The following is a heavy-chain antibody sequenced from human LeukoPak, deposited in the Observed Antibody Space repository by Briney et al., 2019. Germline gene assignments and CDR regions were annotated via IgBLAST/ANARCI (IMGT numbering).Heavy chain of an antibody. J-gene: IGHJ4*02. CDR1: GYSISSGYY. Sequence: SETLSLTCTVSGYSISSGYYWGWIRQPPGKGLEWIGSIYHSGSTYYNPSLKSRVTISVDTSKNQFSLKLGSVTAADTAVYYCARDPTLLRYFDWLPYYFDYWGQGTLVTVSS. CDR3: ARDPTLLRYFDWLPYYFDY. V-gene: IGHV4-38-2*02. CDR2: IYHSGST. D-gene: IGHD3-9*01.